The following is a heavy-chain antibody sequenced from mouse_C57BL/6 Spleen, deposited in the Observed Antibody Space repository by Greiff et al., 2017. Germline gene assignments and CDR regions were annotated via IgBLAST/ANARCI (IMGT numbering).Heavy chain of an antibody. CDR3: ARGRNGYFFDY. J-gene: IGHJ2*01. Sequence: EVQLVESGPELVKPGASVKIPCKVSGYSFTDYNMNWVKQSNGKSLEWIGVINPNYGTTSYNQKFKGKATLTVDQSSSTAYMQLNSLTSEDSAVYYSARGRNGYFFDYWGQGTTLTVSS. D-gene: IGHD2-2*01. CDR2: INPNYGTT. V-gene: IGHV1-39*01. CDR1: GYSFTDYN.